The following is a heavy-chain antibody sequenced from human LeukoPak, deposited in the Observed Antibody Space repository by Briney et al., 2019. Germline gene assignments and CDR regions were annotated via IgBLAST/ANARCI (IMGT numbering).Heavy chain of an antibody. Sequence: GGSLRLSCAASGFTFAPYWMNWVRQAPGRGLEWVAYINSDGTETNYVDSVKGRFTISRDNAKNSLYLQMNSLRAEDTAVYYCARDRRGLSGYGYGFNAFDIWGQGTMVTVSS. CDR1: GFTFAPYW. CDR2: INSDGTET. D-gene: IGHD5-18*01. CDR3: ARDRRGLSGYGYGFNAFDI. J-gene: IGHJ3*02. V-gene: IGHV3-7*01.